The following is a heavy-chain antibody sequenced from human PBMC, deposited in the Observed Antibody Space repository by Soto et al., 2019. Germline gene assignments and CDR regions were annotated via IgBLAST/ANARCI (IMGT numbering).Heavy chain of an antibody. J-gene: IGHJ4*02. CDR3: ARDPAGYCSGGSCSPLDY. V-gene: IGHV1-69*04. CDR1: GGTFSSYT. D-gene: IGHD2-15*01. CDR2: IIPILGIA. Sequence: SVKVSCKASGGTFSSYTISWVRQAPGQGLEWMGRIIPILGIANYAQKFQGRVTITADKSTSTAYMELSSLRSEDTAVYYCARDPAGYCSGGSCSPLDYWGQGTLVTVSS.